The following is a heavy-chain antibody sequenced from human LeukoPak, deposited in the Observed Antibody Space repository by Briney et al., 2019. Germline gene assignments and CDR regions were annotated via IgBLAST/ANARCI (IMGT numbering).Heavy chain of an antibody. J-gene: IGHJ4*02. CDR1: GFTFDDYA. CDR3: AKGILGSWYNYPFDY. D-gene: IGHD6-13*01. CDR2: ISWNSGSI. Sequence: GGSLRLSCAASGFTFDDYAMHWVRQAPGKGLEWVSGISWNSGSIGYADSVKGRFTISRDNAKNSLYLQMNSLRAEDTALYYCAKGILGSWYNYPFDYWGQGTLVTVSS. V-gene: IGHV3-9*01.